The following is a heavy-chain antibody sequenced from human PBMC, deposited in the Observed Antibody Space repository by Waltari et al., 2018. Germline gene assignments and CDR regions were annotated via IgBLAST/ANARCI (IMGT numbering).Heavy chain of an antibody. Sequence: EVQLVESGGGLAQPGGSLRLSCAASGLSFSNYWMTWVRQASGDGAEWVANIKQDGSEKYYMDSVKGRFTISRDNAKNSLYLQMNNLRVEDTAVYYCTRGGRDSSWYWRDWGQGTLVTVSS. CDR1: GLSFSNYW. J-gene: IGHJ4*02. CDR3: TRGGRDSSWYWRD. CDR2: IKQDGSEK. V-gene: IGHV3-7*01. D-gene: IGHD6-13*01.